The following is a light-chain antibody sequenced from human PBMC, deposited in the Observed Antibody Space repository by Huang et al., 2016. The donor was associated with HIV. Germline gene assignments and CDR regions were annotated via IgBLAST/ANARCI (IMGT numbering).Light chain of an antibody. CDR1: QDSGTS. V-gene: IGKV1-13*02. Sequence: QLTQSPPSLSASVGDTIIISCRASQDSGTSLAWHQQKTGRAPKLLISGASTLQTGVPSRFSGDSAWTVFALFITGLQPEDFATYYCRQRHTYPITFGQGTRLDIK. CDR2: GAS. J-gene: IGKJ5*01. CDR3: RQRHTYPIT.